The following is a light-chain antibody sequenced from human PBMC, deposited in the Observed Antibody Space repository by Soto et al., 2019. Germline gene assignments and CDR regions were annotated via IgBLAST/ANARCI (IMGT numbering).Light chain of an antibody. CDR2: DAS. CDR3: QQRSNWPPIT. Sequence: EIVLTQSPATLSLSPGERATLSCRASQSVSSYLAWYQQKPGQAPRLLIYDASNRATGIPARFSGSGSGTXFTLTXSSLXXXXXXXXXCQQRSNWPPITFGQGTRLEIK. V-gene: IGKV3-11*01. J-gene: IGKJ5*01. CDR1: QSVSSY.